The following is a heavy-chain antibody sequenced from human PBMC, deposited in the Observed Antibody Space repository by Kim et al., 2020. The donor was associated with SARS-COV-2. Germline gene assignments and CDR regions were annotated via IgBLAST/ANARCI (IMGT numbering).Heavy chain of an antibody. CDR2: IYYSGST. V-gene: IGHV4-59*01. Sequence: SETLSLTCTVSGGSISSYYWSWIRQPPGKGLEWIGYIYYSGSTNYNPSLKSRVTISVDTSKNQFSLKLSSVTAADTAVYYCARARDYYYGMDVWGQGTTV. CDR1: GGSISSYY. J-gene: IGHJ6*02. CDR3: ARARDYYYGMDV.